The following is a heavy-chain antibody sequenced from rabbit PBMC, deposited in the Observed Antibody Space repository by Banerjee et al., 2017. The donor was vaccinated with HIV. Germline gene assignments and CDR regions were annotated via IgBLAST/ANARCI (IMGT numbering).Heavy chain of an antibody. D-gene: IGHD2-1*01. J-gene: IGHJ4*01. CDR2: ISGSSGIT. CDR3: ARDIAGDGDGHFNL. Sequence: QEQLEESGGGLVKPEGSLTLTCKASGFDLSSYWMTWVRQAPGKGLEWIGTISGSSGITHYASWAKGRFTISKTSTTVTLQLTGLTAADTATYFCARDIAGDGDGHFNLWGPGTFVTVS. CDR1: GFDLSSYW. V-gene: IGHV1S45*01.